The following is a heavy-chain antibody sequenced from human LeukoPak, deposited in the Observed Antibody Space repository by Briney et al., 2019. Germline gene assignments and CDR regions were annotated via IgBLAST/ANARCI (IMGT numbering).Heavy chain of an antibody. CDR2: IRYDGSNK. Sequence: GGSLRLSCAASGFTFSSYGMHWVRQAPGKGLEWVAFIRYDGSNKYYADSVKGRFTISRDNAKNSLYLQMNSLRAEDTAVYYCARDGGYYDSSGYYYVYLHGYWGQGTLVTVSS. CDR3: ARDGGYYDSSGYYYVYLHGY. V-gene: IGHV3-30*02. J-gene: IGHJ4*02. D-gene: IGHD3-22*01. CDR1: GFTFSSYG.